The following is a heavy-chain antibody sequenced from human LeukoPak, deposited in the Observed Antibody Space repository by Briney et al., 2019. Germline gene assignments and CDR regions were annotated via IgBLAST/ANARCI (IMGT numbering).Heavy chain of an antibody. V-gene: IGHV4-34*01. CDR1: GGSFSGYY. Sequence: SETLSLTCAVYGGSFSGYYWSWIRHPPGKGLEWIGEINHSGSTNYNPSLKSRVTISVDTSKNQFSLKLSSVTAADTAVYYCARGLITMVRGVKRGWFDPWGQGTLVTVSS. CDR2: INHSGST. J-gene: IGHJ5*02. CDR3: ARGLITMVRGVKRGWFDP. D-gene: IGHD3-10*01.